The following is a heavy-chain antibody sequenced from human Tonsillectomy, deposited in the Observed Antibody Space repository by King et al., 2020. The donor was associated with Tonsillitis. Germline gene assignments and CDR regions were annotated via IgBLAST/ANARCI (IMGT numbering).Heavy chain of an antibody. CDR2: IIPILGIA. CDR3: AREREWDYYDSSGYYWSRYFAL. D-gene: IGHD3-22*01. CDR1: GGTFSSYA. V-gene: IGHV1-69*09. Sequence: QLVQSGAEVKKPGSSVKVSCKASGGTFSSYAISWVRQAPGQGLEWMGRIIPILGIANYTQKFQGRVTITADKSTSTAYMELSSLRSEHTAVYYCAREREWDYYDSSGYYWSRYFALWGRGTLVTVSS. J-gene: IGHJ2*01.